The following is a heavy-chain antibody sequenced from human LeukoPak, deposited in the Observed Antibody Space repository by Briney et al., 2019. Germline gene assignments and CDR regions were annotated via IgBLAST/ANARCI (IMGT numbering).Heavy chain of an antibody. J-gene: IGHJ5*02. V-gene: IGHV4-59*08. CDR2: IYYSGST. D-gene: IGHD4-17*01. CDR3: ARGPYTIYGDYVFINWFDP. Sequence: SETLSLTCTVSGGSISSYYWSWIRQPPGKGLEWIGYIYYSGSTNYNPSLKSRVTLSVDTSKNQFSLKLSSVTAADTAVYYCARGPYTIYGDYVFINWFDPWGQGTLVTVSS. CDR1: GGSISSYY.